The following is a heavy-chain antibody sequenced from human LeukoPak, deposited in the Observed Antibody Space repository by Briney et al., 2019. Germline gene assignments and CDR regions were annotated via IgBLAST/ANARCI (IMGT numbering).Heavy chain of an antibody. CDR1: GASFSGYY. CDR2: INHSGST. J-gene: IGHJ4*02. Sequence: SETLSLTCAVYGASFSGYYWSWIRQPPGKGLEWIGEINHSGSTNYNPSLKSRVTISVDTSKNQFSLKLSSVTAADTAVYYCARVGGYWVLDYWGQGTLVTVSS. V-gene: IGHV4-34*01. CDR3: ARVGGYWVLDY. D-gene: IGHD2-21*02.